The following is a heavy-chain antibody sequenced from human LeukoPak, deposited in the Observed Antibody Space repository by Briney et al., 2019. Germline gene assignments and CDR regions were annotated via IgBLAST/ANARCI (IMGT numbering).Heavy chain of an antibody. CDR1: GGSISSYY. V-gene: IGHV3-66*01. CDR2: IYSGGST. Sequence: PSETLSLTCTVSGGSISSYYWSWVRQAPGKGLEWVSVIYSGGSTYYADSVKGRFTISRDNSKNTLYLQMNSLRAEDTAVYYCARDAFDIWGQGTMVTVSS. J-gene: IGHJ3*02. CDR3: ARDAFDI.